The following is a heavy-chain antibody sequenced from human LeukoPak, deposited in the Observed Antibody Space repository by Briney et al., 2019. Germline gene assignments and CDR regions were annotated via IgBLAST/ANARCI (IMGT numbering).Heavy chain of an antibody. D-gene: IGHD3-3*01. CDR1: GGSISSYY. V-gene: IGHV4-59*01. J-gene: IGHJ4*02. CDR3: ARGGRTIFGVAQYYFDY. Sequence: SETLSLTCSVSGGSISSYYWSWIRQPPGKGLEWIGYIYYSGSTNYNPSLKSRVTISVDTSKNQFSLKLSSVTAADTAVYYYARGGRTIFGVAQYYFDYWGQGTLVTVSS. CDR2: IYYSGST.